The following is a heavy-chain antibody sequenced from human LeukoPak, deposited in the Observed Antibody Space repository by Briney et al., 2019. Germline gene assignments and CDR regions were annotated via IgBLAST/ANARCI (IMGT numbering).Heavy chain of an antibody. V-gene: IGHV4-31*03. CDR2: IYNSGRT. CDR1: GGSISSGGYY. J-gene: IGHJ4*02. Sequence: SQTLSLTCTVSGGSISSGGYYWNWIRQHPGKGLEWIGYIYNSGRTHTKPSLKSRVTISVDTSKNQLSLKLRYVTPADTAVYCCARGAKMATRGFDYWGQGTLVTVSS. D-gene: IGHD5-24*01. CDR3: ARGAKMATRGFDY.